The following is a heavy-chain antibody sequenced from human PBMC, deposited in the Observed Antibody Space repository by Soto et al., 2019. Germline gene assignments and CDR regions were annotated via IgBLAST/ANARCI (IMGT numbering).Heavy chain of an antibody. J-gene: IGHJ3*01. CDR2: IKQDGTDK. D-gene: IGHD3-10*01. Sequence: VQLVESGGGLVQPGGSLRLSCAASGFIFSHSWMSWVRQAPGKGLEWVANIKQDGTDKYYVDSVKGRFTISRDNAKNSVYLQMNSLRAEDTAVYYCARGGRPDFWGQGTMVTVSS. CDR1: GFIFSHSW. V-gene: IGHV3-7*01. CDR3: ARGGRPDF.